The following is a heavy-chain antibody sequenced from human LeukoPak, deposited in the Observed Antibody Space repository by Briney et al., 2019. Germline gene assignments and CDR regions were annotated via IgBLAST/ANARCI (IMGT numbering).Heavy chain of an antibody. CDR1: GFTFSSYA. CDR2: ISYDGSNK. J-gene: IGHJ4*02. D-gene: IGHD3-10*01. Sequence: RGSLRLSCAPSGFTFSSYAMHWVRHAPGKGLEWGAVISYDGSNKYYADSVKGRFTISRDNSKNTLYLQMNSLRAEDTAVYYCAREAIYYGSGSGFDYWGQGTLVTVSS. CDR3: AREAIYYGSGSGFDY. V-gene: IGHV3-30*04.